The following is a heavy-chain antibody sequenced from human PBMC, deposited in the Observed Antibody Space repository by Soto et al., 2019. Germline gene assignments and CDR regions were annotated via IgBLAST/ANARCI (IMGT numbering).Heavy chain of an antibody. CDR3: ARAVYCTTDNCWDDFYYYNLDV. CDR2: IYYSGST. CDR1: GGSISSSSYY. V-gene: IGHV4-39*01. Sequence: SETLSLTCTVSGGSISSSSYYWGWIRQPPGKGLEWIGSIYYSGSTYYNPSLKSRVTISVDTSKNQFSLKLGSVTAADTAVYYCARAVYCTTDNCWDDFYYYNLDVWGRGTSVTVSS. J-gene: IGHJ6*02. D-gene: IGHD1-1*01.